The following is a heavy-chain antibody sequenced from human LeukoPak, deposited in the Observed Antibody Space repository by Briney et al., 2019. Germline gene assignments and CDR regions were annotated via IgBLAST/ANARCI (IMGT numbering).Heavy chain of an antibody. Sequence: ASVKVSCKASGYTFTSYGISWVRQAPGQGLDWMGWISGYNGNTNYAQNLQGRDFMTNDTSTSTAYMELRSLRSDDTAVYYCARDRSPDFWSGDYRDAFDIWGQGTMVTVSS. J-gene: IGHJ3*02. D-gene: IGHD3-3*01. CDR2: ISGYNGNT. V-gene: IGHV1-18*01. CDR3: ARDRSPDFWSGDYRDAFDI. CDR1: GYTFTSYG.